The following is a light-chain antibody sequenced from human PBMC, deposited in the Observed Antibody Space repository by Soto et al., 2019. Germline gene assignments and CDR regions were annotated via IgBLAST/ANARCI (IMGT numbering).Light chain of an antibody. CDR3: QSYDDSLGGHVI. V-gene: IGLV1-40*01. Sequence: QSVLTQPPSVSGAPGQRVTISCTGSSSYIGAGYDVHWYQQLPGTAPKLLIYANTNRPSGVPDRLSGSKSGTSASLAITGLQAEDEADYYCQSYDDSLGGHVIFGGGTKVTVL. J-gene: IGLJ2*01. CDR2: ANT. CDR1: SSYIGAGYD.